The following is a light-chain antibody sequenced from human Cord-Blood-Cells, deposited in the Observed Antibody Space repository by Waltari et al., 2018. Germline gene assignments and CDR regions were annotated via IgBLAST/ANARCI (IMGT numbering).Light chain of an antibody. CDR1: SSDVGGYNY. J-gene: IGLJ2*01. Sequence: LTQPPSASGSPGQSVTISCTGTSSDVGGYNYVSWYPQHPGKAPKLMIYEVSKRPSGVPDRFSGSKSGNTASLTVSGLQAEDEADYYCSSYAGSNNLVFGGGTKLTVL. CDR3: SSYAGSNNLV. CDR2: EVS. V-gene: IGLV2-8*01.